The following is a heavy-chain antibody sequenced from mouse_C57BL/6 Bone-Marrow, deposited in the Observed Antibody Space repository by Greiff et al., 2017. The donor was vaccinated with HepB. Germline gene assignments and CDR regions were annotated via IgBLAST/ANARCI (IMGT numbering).Heavy chain of an antibody. CDR1: GYAFTNYL. CDR2: INPGSGGT. D-gene: IGHD1-1*01. J-gene: IGHJ1*03. V-gene: IGHV1-54*01. Sequence: QVQLQQSGAELVRPGTSVKVSCKASGYAFTNYLIEWVKQRPGQGLEWIGVINPGSGGTNYNEKFKGKATLTADKSSSTAYMQLSSLTSEDSAVYFCARSGYYYGSSRYWYFDVWGTGTTVTVSS. CDR3: ARSGYYYGSSRYWYFDV.